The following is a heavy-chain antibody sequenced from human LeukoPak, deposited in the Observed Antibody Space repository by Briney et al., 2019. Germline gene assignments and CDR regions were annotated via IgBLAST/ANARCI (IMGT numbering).Heavy chain of an antibody. V-gene: IGHV3-21*01. Sequence: GWSLRLSCAASGFTFSSYSMNWVHQAPGKGLEWVSSISSSSSYIYYADSVKGRFTISRDNAKNSLYLQMNSLRAEDTAVYYCAREGEYSSSSNRNHDGFDIWGQGTMVTVSS. CDR2: ISSSSSYI. CDR1: GFTFSSYS. D-gene: IGHD6-6*01. J-gene: IGHJ3*02. CDR3: AREGEYSSSSNRNHDGFDI.